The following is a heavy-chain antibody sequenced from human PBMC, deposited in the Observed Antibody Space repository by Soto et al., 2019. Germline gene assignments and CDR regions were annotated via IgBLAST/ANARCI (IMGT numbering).Heavy chain of an antibody. CDR3: ARFDTAMATGFVYYGMDV. D-gene: IGHD5-18*01. Sequence: SETLSLTCTVSGGSVSSGSYYWSWIRQPPGKGLEWIGYIYYSGSANYNPSLKSRVTISVDTSKNQFSLKLSSVTAADTAVYYCARFDTAMATGFVYYGMDVWGQGTTVTV. J-gene: IGHJ6*02. CDR1: GGSVSSGSYY. CDR2: IYYSGSA. V-gene: IGHV4-61*01.